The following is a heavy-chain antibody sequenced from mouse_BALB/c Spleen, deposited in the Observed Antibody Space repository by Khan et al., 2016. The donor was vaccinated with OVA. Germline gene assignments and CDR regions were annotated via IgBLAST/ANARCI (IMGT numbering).Heavy chain of an antibody. J-gene: IGHJ4*01. V-gene: IGHV1-18*01. CDR1: GYTFPEYT. CDR2: INPKNGGT. Sequence: EVQLQESGPELVKPGASVKISCKSSGYTFPEYTVHWVKQSLGKSLDWIGVINPKNGGTAYNQKFKGKATLTVDKSSSTAYMEFRSLTSEDSADYYRARDAGGYWGQGTSVTVAS. CDR3: ARDAGGY.